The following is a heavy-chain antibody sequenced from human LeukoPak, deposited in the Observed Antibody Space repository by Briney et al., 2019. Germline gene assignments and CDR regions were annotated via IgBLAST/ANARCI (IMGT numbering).Heavy chain of an antibody. J-gene: IGHJ4*02. CDR3: AGQLGYNSGWYYFYY. V-gene: IGHV4-59*08. Sequence: SETLSLTCTVSGGSISSHYWSWIRQPPGKGLDWIGYIYYSGSTNYNPSLKSRVTISVDTSKNQFSLKLSSVTAADPAVYYCAGQLGYNSGWYYFYYRGQGTLVTVSS. D-gene: IGHD6-19*01. CDR1: GGSISSHY. CDR2: IYYSGST.